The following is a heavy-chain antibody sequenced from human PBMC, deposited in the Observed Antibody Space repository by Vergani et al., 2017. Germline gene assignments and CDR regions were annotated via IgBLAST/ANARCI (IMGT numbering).Heavy chain of an antibody. CDR1: GYTFTSYD. CDR3: ARAGVVPAALYYYYDMDV. J-gene: IGHJ6*03. D-gene: IGHD2-2*01. Sequence: QVQLVQSGAEVKKPGASVKVSCKASGYTFTSYDINWVRQATGQGLEWMGWMNPNSGNTGYAQKFQGRVTMTRNTSVSTAYMELSSLRSEDTAVYYCARAGVVPAALYYYYDMDVWGKGTTVTVSS. V-gene: IGHV1-8*01. CDR2: MNPNSGNT.